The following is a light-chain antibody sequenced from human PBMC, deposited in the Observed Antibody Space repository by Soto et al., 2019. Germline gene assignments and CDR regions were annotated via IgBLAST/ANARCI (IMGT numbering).Light chain of an antibody. J-gene: IGKJ5*01. CDR2: GAS. CDR1: QSVSSNY. CDR3: QQFGTSPPST. Sequence: EIVLTQSPGTLSLSPGERATLSCRASQSVSSNYLAWYQQKPGQAPRLLIYGASSRATGIPVRFSGSGSGTDFTLTISRLEPEDFAVYYCQQFGTSPPSTFGQGTRLEIK. V-gene: IGKV3-20*01.